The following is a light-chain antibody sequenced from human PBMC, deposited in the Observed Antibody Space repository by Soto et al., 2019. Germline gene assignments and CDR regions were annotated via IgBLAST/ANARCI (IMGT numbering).Light chain of an antibody. Sequence: AIQLTQSPSSLSASVGDRVTITCRASQGISTALAWYQQKPGKAPKVLIYDASSLQGGVPSRFSGSGSGTDFTLTITSLQHEDFASYYCQQFHNYPLSFGGGTKVEIK. J-gene: IGKJ4*01. V-gene: IGKV1D-13*01. CDR1: QGISTA. CDR2: DAS. CDR3: QQFHNYPLS.